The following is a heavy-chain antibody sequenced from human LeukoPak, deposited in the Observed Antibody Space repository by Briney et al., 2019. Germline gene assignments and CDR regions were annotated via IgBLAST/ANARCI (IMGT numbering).Heavy chain of an antibody. CDR1: GFTFTYYG. V-gene: IGHV3-33*01. CDR2: IWHDGNKE. CDR3: ARCGGDCYTSTQGFDY. D-gene: IGHD2-21*02. Sequence: PGTSLRLSCRGSGFTFTYYGMHWVRQAPGKGLEWVATIWHDGNKESYVDSVKGRFTISRDNSKNTLYLQMNSLTTEDTAVYYCARCGGDCYTSTQGFDYWGQGTLVTVSS. J-gene: IGHJ4*02.